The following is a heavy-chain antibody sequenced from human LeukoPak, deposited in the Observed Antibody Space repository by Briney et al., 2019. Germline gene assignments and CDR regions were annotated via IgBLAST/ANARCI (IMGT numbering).Heavy chain of an antibody. CDR1: GYTLTELS. J-gene: IGHJ4*02. CDR2: FDPEDGET. CDR3: ATVDSYGGYYFDY. Sequence: ASVKVSCKVSGYTLTELSMHWVRQAPGKGLEWMGGFDPEDGETIYAQKFEGRVTMTEDTSTDTAYMELSSLRSEDTAVYYCATVDSYGGYYFDYWGQGTLVTVSS. V-gene: IGHV1-24*01. D-gene: IGHD5-18*01.